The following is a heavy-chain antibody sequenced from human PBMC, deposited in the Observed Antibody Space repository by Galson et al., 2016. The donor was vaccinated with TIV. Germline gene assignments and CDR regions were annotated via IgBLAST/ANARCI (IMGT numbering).Heavy chain of an antibody. V-gene: IGHV1-69*06. CDR1: GGIFSNFV. Sequence: SGGIFSNFVISWVRQAPGQGLEWMGSINPIFGTANYAQKFQGRVTITADTSTSTFYMDLSSLRSEDTAIYYCARGRGYSFGSGSSYFDYWGQGSLVTVSS. CDR3: ARGRGYSFGSGSSYFDY. J-gene: IGHJ4*02. CDR2: INPIFGTA. D-gene: IGHD3-10*01.